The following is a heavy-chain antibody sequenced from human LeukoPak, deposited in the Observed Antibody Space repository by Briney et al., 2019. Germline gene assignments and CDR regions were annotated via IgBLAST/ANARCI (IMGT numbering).Heavy chain of an antibody. V-gene: IGHV3-66*02. D-gene: IGHD3-3*01. CDR2: IYSGGST. CDR1: GFTVSSNY. Sequence: GGSLRLSCAASGFTVSSNYMSWVRQATGKGLEWVSVIYSGGSTYYADSVKGRFTISRDNSKNTLYLQMNSLRAEDTAVYYCARVPLITIFGVEPYYYMDVWGKGTTVTVSS. CDR3: ARVPLITIFGVEPYYYMDV. J-gene: IGHJ6*03.